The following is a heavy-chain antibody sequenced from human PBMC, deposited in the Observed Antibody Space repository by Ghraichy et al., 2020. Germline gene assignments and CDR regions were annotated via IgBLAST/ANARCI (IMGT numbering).Heavy chain of an antibody. CDR2: IWYDGSNK. Sequence: GGSLRLSCAASGFTFSSYGMHWVRQAPGKGLEWVAVIWYDGSNKYYADSVKGRFTISRDNSKNTLYLQMNSLRAEDTAVYYCERWKGVYDSSAPSIWGQGTLVTVSS. CDR1: GFTFSSYG. CDR3: ERWKGVYDSSAPSI. D-gene: IGHD3-22*01. V-gene: IGHV3-33*01. J-gene: IGHJ4*02.